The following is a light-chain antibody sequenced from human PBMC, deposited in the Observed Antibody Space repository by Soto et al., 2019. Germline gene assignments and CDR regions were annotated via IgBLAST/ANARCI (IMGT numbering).Light chain of an antibody. Sequence: DIQMTQSPSTLSAFVGDRLTITCRASQSISTWLAWYQQKPGKAPKLLIYDASSLKSGVPSRFSGSGSGTEFTLTISSLQTDDFATYYCQQYESYSATFGPGTRVDLK. CDR3: QQYESYSAT. CDR1: QSISTW. J-gene: IGKJ1*01. V-gene: IGKV1-5*01. CDR2: DAS.